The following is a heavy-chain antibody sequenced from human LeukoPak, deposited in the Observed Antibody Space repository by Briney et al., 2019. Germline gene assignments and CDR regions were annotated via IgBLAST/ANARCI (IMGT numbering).Heavy chain of an antibody. CDR1: GFTFSGSA. CDR2: IRSKANSYAT. V-gene: IGHV3-73*01. J-gene: IGHJ4*02. D-gene: IGHD3-10*01. CDR3: TCLITMVRGVIGLLNVN. Sequence: GGSLRLSXAASGFTFSGSAIHWVRQASGKGLEWLGRIRSKANSYATAYAASVKGRFTISRDDSKNTAYLQMNSLKTEDTAVYYCTCLITMVRGVIGLLNVNWGQGTLVTVSS.